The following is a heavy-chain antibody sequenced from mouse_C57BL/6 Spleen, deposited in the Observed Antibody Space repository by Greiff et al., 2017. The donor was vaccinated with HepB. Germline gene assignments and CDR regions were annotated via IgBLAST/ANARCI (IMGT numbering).Heavy chain of an antibody. D-gene: IGHD2-5*01. Sequence: VQVVESGAELARPGASVKLSCKASGYTFTSYGISWVKQRTGQGLEWIGEIYPRSGNTYYNEKFKGKATLTADKSSSTAYMELRSLTSEDSAVYFCARYSNHYAMDYWGQGTSVTVSS. CDR1: GYTFTSYG. CDR3: ARYSNHYAMDY. J-gene: IGHJ4*01. V-gene: IGHV1-81*01. CDR2: IYPRSGNT.